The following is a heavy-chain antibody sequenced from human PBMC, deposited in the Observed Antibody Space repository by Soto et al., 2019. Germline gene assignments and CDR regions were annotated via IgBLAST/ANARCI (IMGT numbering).Heavy chain of an antibody. J-gene: IGHJ4*02. Sequence: GGSLRLSCAASGFTFSSYAMHWVRQAPGKGLEWVAVISYDGSNKYYADSVKGRFTISRDNSKNTLYLQMNSLRAEDTAVYYCARDDGGNLFDYWGQGTLVTVSS. CDR2: ISYDGSNK. V-gene: IGHV3-30-3*01. CDR1: GFTFSSYA. CDR3: ARDDGGNLFDY. D-gene: IGHD2-15*01.